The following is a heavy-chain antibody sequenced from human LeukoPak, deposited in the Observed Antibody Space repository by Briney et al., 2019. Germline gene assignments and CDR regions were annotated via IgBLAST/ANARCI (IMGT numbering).Heavy chain of an antibody. D-gene: IGHD3-9*01. CDR2: ISSSSSTI. Sequence: GGSLRLSCAASGFTFSSYSMNWVRQAPGKGLEWVSYISSSSSTIYYADSVKGRFTISRDNAKNSLYLQMNSLRAEDTAVYYCAKDHDDILTGYWSYWGQGTLVTVSS. J-gene: IGHJ4*02. V-gene: IGHV3-48*01. CDR3: AKDHDDILTGYWSY. CDR1: GFTFSSYS.